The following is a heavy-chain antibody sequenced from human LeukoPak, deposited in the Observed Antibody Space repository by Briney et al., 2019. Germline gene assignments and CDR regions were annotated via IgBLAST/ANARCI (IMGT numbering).Heavy chain of an antibody. CDR2: IYSGGST. J-gene: IGHJ6*03. CDR3: ARDSYYYYMDV. V-gene: IGHV3-66*01. CDR1: GFTFSSYG. Sequence: GGSLRLSCAASGFTFSSYGIHWVRQAPGKGLEWVSVIYSGGSTYYADSVKGRFTISRDNSKNTPYLQMNSLRAEDTAVYYCARDSYYYYMDVWGKGTTVTISS.